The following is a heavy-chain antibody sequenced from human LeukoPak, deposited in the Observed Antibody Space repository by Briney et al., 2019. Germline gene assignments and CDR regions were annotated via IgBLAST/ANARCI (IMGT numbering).Heavy chain of an antibody. CDR3: AAGSVDGYGGDAFDI. J-gene: IGHJ3*02. V-gene: IGHV1-2*02. CDR2: INPNSGGT. CDR1: GYTFTGYY. Sequence: ASVKVSCKASGYTFTGYYMHWVRQAPGQGLEWMGWINPNSGGTNYAQKFQGRVTMTRDTSISTAYMELSRLRSEDTAVYYCAAGSVDGYGGDAFDIWGQGTMVTVSS. D-gene: IGHD5-18*01.